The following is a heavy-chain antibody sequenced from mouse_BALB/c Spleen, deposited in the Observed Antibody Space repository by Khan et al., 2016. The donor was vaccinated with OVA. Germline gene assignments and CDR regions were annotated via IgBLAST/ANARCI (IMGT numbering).Heavy chain of an antibody. CDR3: ARQPYYHYNIMDY. J-gene: IGHJ4*01. V-gene: IGHV2-6-1*01. D-gene: IGHD2-10*01. CDR2: IWSDGSN. Sequence: QVQLKESGPGLVAPSQSLSITCTISGFSLTNYGVHWVRQPPGKGLEWLVVIWSDGSNTYNSALKSRLTISKDNSKSQVFLKMNSLQTDDTAMYFCARQPYYHYNIMDYWGQGTSVTVAS. CDR1: GFSLTNYG.